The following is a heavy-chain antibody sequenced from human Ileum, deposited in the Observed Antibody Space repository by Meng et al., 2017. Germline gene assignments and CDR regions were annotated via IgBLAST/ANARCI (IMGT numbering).Heavy chain of an antibody. V-gene: IGHV4-34*01. CDR1: GGSFSGYY. CDR2: INHSGST. D-gene: IGHD3-16*01. CDR3: ARLRGWGIDY. J-gene: IGHJ4*02. Sequence: QVQLQQWRSGLLKPSETLSLTCAVYGGSFSGYYGSWIRQPPGKGLEWIGEINHSGSTNYNPSLKSRVTISVDTSKNQFSLKLSSVTAADTAVYYCARLRGWGIDYWGQGTLVTVSS.